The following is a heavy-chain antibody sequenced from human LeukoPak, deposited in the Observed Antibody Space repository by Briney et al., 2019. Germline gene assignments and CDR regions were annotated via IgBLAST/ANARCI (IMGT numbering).Heavy chain of an antibody. Sequence: ASVKVSCKASGGTFSSYAISWVRQAPGQGLEWMGGIIPIFGTANYAQKFQGRVTITADESTSTAYMELSSLRSEDTAMYYCARKGELERRRSWDYWGQGTLVTVSS. V-gene: IGHV1-69*13. D-gene: IGHD1-1*01. CDR3: ARKGELERRRSWDY. J-gene: IGHJ4*02. CDR1: GGTFSSYA. CDR2: IIPIFGTA.